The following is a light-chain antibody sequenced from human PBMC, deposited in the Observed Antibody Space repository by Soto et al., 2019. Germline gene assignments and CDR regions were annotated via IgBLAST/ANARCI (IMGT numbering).Light chain of an antibody. J-gene: IGLJ1*01. CDR2: EVS. CDR1: SSDVGGYNY. V-gene: IGLV2-14*01. CDR3: SSYTSSSTLHV. Sequence: QSALTQPASVSGSPGQSITISCTGTSSDVGGYNYVSWYQQHPGKAPKLMIYEVSNRPSGVSNSFSGSKSGNKASLTISGLQAEEEADYYCSSYTSSSTLHVFGNGTKVTVL.